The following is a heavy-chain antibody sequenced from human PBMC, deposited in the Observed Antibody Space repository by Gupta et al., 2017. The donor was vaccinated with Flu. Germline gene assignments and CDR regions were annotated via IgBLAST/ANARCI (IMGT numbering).Heavy chain of an antibody. Sequence: QVQLVESGGGVVQPGRSLRLSCAASGFTFSNYGMHWVRQAPGKGLEWVAVIWFDGSKRYYADSVKGRFTISRDNSKNTVFLQVDSLRAEDTAVYHCWRDYPLDYGANSSDYWGQGTLVTVSS. D-gene: IGHD4-17*01. J-gene: IGHJ4*02. CDR2: IWFDGSKR. CDR3: WRDYPLDYGANSSDY. V-gene: IGHV3-33*01. CDR1: GFTFSNYG.